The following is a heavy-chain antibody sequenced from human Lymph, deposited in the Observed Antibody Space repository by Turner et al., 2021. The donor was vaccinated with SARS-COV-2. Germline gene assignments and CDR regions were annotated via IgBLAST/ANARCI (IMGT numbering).Heavy chain of an antibody. Sequence: EVQLVETGGGLIQTGGSLRPACAASGIIVSRNYMNWVRQAPGKGLEWVSVIYSGGTTYYADSVKGRFTISRDNSKNTLYLQMNSLRVEDTAVYYCARDLGTYGMDVWGQGTTVTVSS. D-gene: IGHD6-13*01. CDR2: IYSGGTT. J-gene: IGHJ6*02. V-gene: IGHV3-53*02. CDR3: ARDLGTYGMDV. CDR1: GIIVSRNY.